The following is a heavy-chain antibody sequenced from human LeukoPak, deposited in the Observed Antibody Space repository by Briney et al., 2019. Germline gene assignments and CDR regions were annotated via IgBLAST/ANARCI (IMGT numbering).Heavy chain of an antibody. D-gene: IGHD3-3*01. V-gene: IGHV3-23*01. J-gene: IGHJ4*02. CDR3: AKDQRLGVVIIPKPFDY. Sequence: GGSLRLSCAASGFTFSSYAMSWVGQAPGKGLEWVSAISGSGGSTYYADSVKGRFTISRDNSKNTLYLQMNSLRAEDTAVYYCAKDQRLGVVIIPKPFDYWGQGTLVTVSS. CDR1: GFTFSSYA. CDR2: ISGSGGST.